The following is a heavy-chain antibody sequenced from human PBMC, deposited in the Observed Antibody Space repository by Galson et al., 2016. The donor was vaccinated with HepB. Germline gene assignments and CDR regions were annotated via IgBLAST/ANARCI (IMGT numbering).Heavy chain of an antibody. CDR3: ARVGSIAAATTWGNYFDY. CDR2: ISSSSSII. D-gene: IGHD6-13*01. J-gene: IGHJ4*02. CDR1: GFTFSTYS. V-gene: IGHV3-48*02. Sequence: SLRLSCAASGFTFSTYSMNWVRQAPGKGLEWVSHISSSSSIIYYADSVKGRYTISRDNAKNSLHLQMNSLRDEDTAVYYCARVGSIAAATTWGNYFDYWGQGTLVTVSS.